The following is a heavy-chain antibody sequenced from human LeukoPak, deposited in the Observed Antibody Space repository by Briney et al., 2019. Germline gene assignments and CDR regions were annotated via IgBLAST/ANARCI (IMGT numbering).Heavy chain of an antibody. CDR3: ARGRGGATTGFDH. CDR1: GYTFSGYY. J-gene: IGHJ4*02. CDR2: INSNSGAR. V-gene: IGHV1-2*02. Sequence: ASVKVSCKASGYTFSGYYMHWVRQAPGQDLESMGWINSNSGARNYAPKFQGRVTFSRDNSTSTAYMELSSLRSDDTAIYYCARGRGGATTGFDHWGQGTLVTVS. D-gene: IGHD1-26*01.